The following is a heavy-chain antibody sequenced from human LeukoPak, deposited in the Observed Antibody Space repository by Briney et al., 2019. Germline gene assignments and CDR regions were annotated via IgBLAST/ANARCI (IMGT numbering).Heavy chain of an antibody. J-gene: IGHJ6*03. CDR2: IYYSGST. Sequence: PSETLSLTCTVSGGSVSRSSFYWGWIRQPPGKGLEWIGNIYYSGSTYYNPSLKSRVTISIDTSKNQFSLKLSSVTAADTAAYYCARVEGEEWGPNYYYMDVWGKGTTVTVSS. CDR3: ARVEGEEWGPNYYYMDV. CDR1: GGSVSRSSFY. D-gene: IGHD3-10*01. V-gene: IGHV4-39*07.